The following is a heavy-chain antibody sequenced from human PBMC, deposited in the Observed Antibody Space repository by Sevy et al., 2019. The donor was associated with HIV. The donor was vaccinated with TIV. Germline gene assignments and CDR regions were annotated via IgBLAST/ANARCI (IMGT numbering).Heavy chain of an antibody. D-gene: IGHD3-22*01. CDR1: GYTFTSYG. CDR3: ARDQYDSSGYYYSYYGLDV. J-gene: IGHJ6*02. Sequence: ASVKVSCKASGYTFTSYGINWERQAPGRGLEWMGWISAYSDNTNYAQNLQGRVTMTTDTFTSTAYMELRSLTSDDTAVYYCARDQYDSSGYYYSYYGLDVWGQGTTVTVSS. CDR2: ISAYSDNT. V-gene: IGHV1-18*01.